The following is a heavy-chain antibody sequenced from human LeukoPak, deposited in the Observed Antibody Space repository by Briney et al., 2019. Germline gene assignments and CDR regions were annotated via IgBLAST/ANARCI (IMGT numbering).Heavy chain of an antibody. D-gene: IGHD3-16*01. V-gene: IGHV4-34*01. Sequence: PSETLSLTCAVYGGSFSGYYWSWIRQPPGKGLEWIGEINHSGSINYNASLKSRVTIAVDTSKNQLALKLSSVSGAGMALLYWARLQVWLNWFGWSLPPWGQGTLVTVSS. J-gene: IGHJ4*02. CDR3: ARLQVWLNWFGWSLPP. CDR1: GGSFSGYY. CDR2: INHSGSI.